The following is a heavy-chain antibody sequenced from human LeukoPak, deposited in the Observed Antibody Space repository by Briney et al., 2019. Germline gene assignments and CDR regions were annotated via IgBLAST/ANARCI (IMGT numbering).Heavy chain of an antibody. Sequence: PGGSLRLSCAASGFTFISYEMNWVRQAPGRGLEWVSYISSTGSVIFYADSVKGRFTISRDNAENAMYLQMNSLTVEDTAVYYCTRRVSATRWFDPWGQGTLVSVSS. CDR3: TRRVSATRWFDP. J-gene: IGHJ5*02. V-gene: IGHV3-48*03. CDR1: GFTFISYE. CDR2: ISSTGSVI. D-gene: IGHD2-15*01.